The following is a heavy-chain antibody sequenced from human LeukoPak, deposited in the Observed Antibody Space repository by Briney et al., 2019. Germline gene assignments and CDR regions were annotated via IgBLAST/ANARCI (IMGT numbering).Heavy chain of an antibody. J-gene: IGHJ5*02. D-gene: IGHD6-13*01. Sequence: SETLSLTCTVSGGSVSSDSYYWSWIRQPPGKGLEWIGYIYYSGSTNYNPSLKSRVTMSADTSKNQFSLKLSSVTAADTAIYYCARGPVRGSSWLFGFDPWGQGTLVTVSS. V-gene: IGHV4-61*01. CDR3: ARGPVRGSSWLFGFDP. CDR1: GGSVSSDSYY. CDR2: IYYSGST.